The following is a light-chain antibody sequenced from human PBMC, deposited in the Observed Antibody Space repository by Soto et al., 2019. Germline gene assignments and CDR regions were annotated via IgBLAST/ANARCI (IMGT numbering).Light chain of an antibody. CDR1: ALPKQY. Sequence: SYELTQAPSVSVSPGQTARISCSGDALPKQYAYWYQQKPGQAPVLVMYKDSERPLGIPERFSGSSSGTAVTLTISGVQAEDEADYFCQSAGSSGTSPVFGGGTKLTVL. V-gene: IGLV3-25*02. CDR2: KDS. J-gene: IGLJ2*01. CDR3: QSAGSSGTSPV.